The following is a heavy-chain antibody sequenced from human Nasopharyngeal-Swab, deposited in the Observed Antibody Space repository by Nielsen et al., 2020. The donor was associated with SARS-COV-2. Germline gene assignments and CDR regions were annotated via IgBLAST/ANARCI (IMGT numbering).Heavy chain of an antibody. J-gene: IGHJ6*02. CDR2: IYSDGSGT. CDR3: AKHEINYYTLGV. V-gene: IGHV3-23*03. CDR1: GFTFSNFA. D-gene: IGHD3-22*01. Sequence: GGSLRLSCAASGFTFSNFAMTWVRQPPGKGPEWVAIIYSDGSGTFYADSVEGRFAISRDTSKNTVHLEMNSLRAEDTAVYYCAKHEINYYTLGVWGQGTTVTVSS.